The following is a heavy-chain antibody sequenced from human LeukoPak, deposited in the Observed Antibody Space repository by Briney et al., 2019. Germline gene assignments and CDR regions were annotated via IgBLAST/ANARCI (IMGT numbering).Heavy chain of an antibody. D-gene: IGHD3-22*01. V-gene: IGHV3-53*01. Sequence: PGGSLRLSCAASGFSVMTTYMSWVRQTPGKGLEWVSVLYTGGGTDHADSVKGRFTISRDNSKNTLSLQMNSLRVEDTAIYYCTRSGYRHPYHFDSWGQGTLVTVSS. J-gene: IGHJ4*02. CDR2: LYTGGGT. CDR1: GFSVMTTY. CDR3: TRSGYRHPYHFDS.